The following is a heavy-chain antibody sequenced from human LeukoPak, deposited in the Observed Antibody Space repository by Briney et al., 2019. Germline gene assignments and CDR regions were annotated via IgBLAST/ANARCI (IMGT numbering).Heavy chain of an antibody. V-gene: IGHV4-59*01. Sequence: SETLSLTCTVSGGSISSYYWSWIRQPPGKGQEWIGYIYYSGSTNYNPSLKSRVTISVDTSKNQFSLKLSSVTAADTAVYYCARVPYYYGSGSYYERIYYYYYGMDVWGQGTTVTVSS. CDR2: IYYSGST. CDR3: ARVPYYYGSGSYYERIYYYYYGMDV. CDR1: GGSISSYY. J-gene: IGHJ6*02. D-gene: IGHD3-10*01.